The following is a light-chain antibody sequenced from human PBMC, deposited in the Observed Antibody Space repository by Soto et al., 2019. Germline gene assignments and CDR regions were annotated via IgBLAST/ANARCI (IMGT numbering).Light chain of an antibody. CDR3: AAWDDSLSAWV. J-gene: IGLJ3*02. Sequence: QSVLTQPASVSGSPGQSITISCTGTSSDVGGYNYVSWYQQQSGKAPKLMIHEVSNRPSGVPERFSGSNSGSSASLAISGLRSEDEADYFCAAWDDSLSAWVFGGGTKVTVL. V-gene: IGLV2-14*01. CDR2: EVS. CDR1: SSDVGGYNY.